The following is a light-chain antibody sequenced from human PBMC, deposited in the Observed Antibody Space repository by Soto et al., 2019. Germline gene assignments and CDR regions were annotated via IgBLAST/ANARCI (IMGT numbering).Light chain of an antibody. V-gene: IGKV3-15*01. CDR2: GAS. J-gene: IGKJ4*01. Sequence: EIVMTQSPATLSVSPGERATLSCRASQSVSSNLAWYQQKPGQAPRLLIYGASTRATGIPARFSGGGSGTEFTLTISSLQSADFAVYYCQQYNEWPLTFGGGTKVDI. CDR1: QSVSSN. CDR3: QQYNEWPLT.